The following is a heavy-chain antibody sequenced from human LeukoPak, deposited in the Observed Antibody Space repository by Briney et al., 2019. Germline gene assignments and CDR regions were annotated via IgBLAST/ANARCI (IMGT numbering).Heavy chain of an antibody. D-gene: IGHD3-10*01. Sequence: SETLSLTCTVSGGSISSGGYYWSWIRQHPGKGLEWIGYIYYSGSTYYNPSLKSRVTISVDTSKNQFSLKLSSVTAADTAVYYCARVQVVRGVRTNFDYWGQGTLVTVSS. CDR1: GGSISSGGYY. J-gene: IGHJ4*02. CDR2: IYYSGST. V-gene: IGHV4-31*03. CDR3: ARVQVVRGVRTNFDY.